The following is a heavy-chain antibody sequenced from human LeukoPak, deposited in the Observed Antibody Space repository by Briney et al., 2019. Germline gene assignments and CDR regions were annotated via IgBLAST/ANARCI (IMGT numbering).Heavy chain of an antibody. V-gene: IGHV3-33*01. J-gene: IGHJ4*02. CDR1: GFTFSSYG. Sequence: GRSLRLSCAASGFTFSSYGMHWVRQAPGKGLELVAVIWYDGSNKYYADSVKGRFTISRDNSKNTLYLLMNSLRAEDTAVYYCARETHYYGSGSYDLGYWGQGTLVTVSS. CDR2: IWYDGSNK. CDR3: ARETHYYGSGSYDLGY. D-gene: IGHD3-10*01.